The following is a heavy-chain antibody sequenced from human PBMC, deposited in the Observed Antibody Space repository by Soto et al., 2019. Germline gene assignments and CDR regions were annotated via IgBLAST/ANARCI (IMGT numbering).Heavy chain of an antibody. J-gene: IGHJ6*02. CDR3: ARDLRWFGIYYYGMDV. Sequence: QSQTLSLTCAISGDSVSSNSAAWNWIRQSPSRGLEWLGRTYYRSKWYNDYAVSVKSRITINPDTSKNQFSLQLNSVTPEDTAVYYCARDLRWFGIYYYGMDVWGQGTTVTVSS. V-gene: IGHV6-1*01. D-gene: IGHD3-10*01. CDR2: TYYRSKWYN. CDR1: GDSVSSNSAA.